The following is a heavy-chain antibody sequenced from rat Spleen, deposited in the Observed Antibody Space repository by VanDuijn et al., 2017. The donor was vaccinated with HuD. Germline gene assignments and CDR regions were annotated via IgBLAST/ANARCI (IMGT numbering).Heavy chain of an antibody. CDR2: ISTSGGST. J-gene: IGHJ1*01. Sequence: EVQLVESDGGLVQPGRSLKLSCVASGFTFNNYWMTWIRQAPTKGLEWVATISTSGGSTYYRDSVKGRFTISRDDAKSILYLQMNSLRSEDTATYYCTREETLYWYFDFWGPGTMVTVSS. CDR3: TREETLYWYFDF. D-gene: IGHD3-4*01. V-gene: IGHV5-31*01. CDR1: GFTFNNYW.